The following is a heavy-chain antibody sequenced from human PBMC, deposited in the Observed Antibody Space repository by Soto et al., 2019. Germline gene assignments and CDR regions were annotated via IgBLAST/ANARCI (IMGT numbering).Heavy chain of an antibody. CDR1: GFTFINAW. CDR3: TTPGYSSTILGGY. CDR2: IKSKADGGTT. V-gene: IGHV3-15*01. J-gene: IGHJ4*02. Sequence: ELQVVESGGGLVKPGGSLRLSCTASGFTFINAWMSWVRQAPGKGLEWVGRIKSKADGGTTDYAAPVKGRFTISRDDSNNTLFLQMNSLKTEDTAVYYWTTPGYSSTILGGYWGQGTVVTVS. D-gene: IGHD6-13*01.